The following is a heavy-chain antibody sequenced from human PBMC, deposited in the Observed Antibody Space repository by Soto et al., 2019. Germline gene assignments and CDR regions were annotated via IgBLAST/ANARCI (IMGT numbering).Heavy chain of an antibody. V-gene: IGHV4-39*01. J-gene: IGHJ4*02. CDR3: ARSGSYYYDSSGYYHAGPLFDY. CDR1: GGSISSSSYY. D-gene: IGHD3-22*01. Sequence: PSETLSLTCTVSGGSISSSSYYWGWIRQPPGKGLEWIGSIYYSGSTYYNPPLKSRVTISVDTSKNQFSLKLSSVTAADTAVYYCARSGSYYYDSSGYYHAGPLFDYWGQGTLVTVSS. CDR2: IYYSGST.